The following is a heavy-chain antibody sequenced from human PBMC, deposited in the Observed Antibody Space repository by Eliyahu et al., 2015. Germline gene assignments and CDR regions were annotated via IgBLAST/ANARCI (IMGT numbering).Heavy chain of an antibody. D-gene: IGHD6-19*01. J-gene: IGHJ4*02. CDR2: INAGNGNT. Sequence: QVQLVQSGAEVKKPGASVKVSCKASGYTXTSYXMXWVRQAPGQRLEWMGWINAGNGNTKYSQKFQGRVTITRDTSASTAYMELSSLRSEDTAVYYCARDRLYSSGWPNFFDYWGQGTLVTVSS. V-gene: IGHV1-3*01. CDR1: GYTXTSYX. CDR3: ARDRLYSSGWPNFFDY.